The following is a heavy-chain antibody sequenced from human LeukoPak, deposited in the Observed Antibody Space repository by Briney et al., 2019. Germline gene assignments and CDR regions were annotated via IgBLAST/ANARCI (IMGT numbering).Heavy chain of an antibody. CDR3: ARDYCGGDCTNYWYFDL. D-gene: IGHD2-21*01. CDR2: IYSGGST. CDR1: GFTVSSNY. Sequence: GGSLRLSCAASGFTVSSNYMSWVRQAPWKGLEWVSVIYSGGSTYYADPVKGRFTISRDNSKNTLYLQMNSLRAEDTAVYYCARDYCGGDCTNYWYFDLWGRGTLVTVSS. J-gene: IGHJ2*01. V-gene: IGHV3-53*01.